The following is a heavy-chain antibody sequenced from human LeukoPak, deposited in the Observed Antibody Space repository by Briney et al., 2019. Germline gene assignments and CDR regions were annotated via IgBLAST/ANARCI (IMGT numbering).Heavy chain of an antibody. D-gene: IGHD3-16*01. J-gene: IGHJ4*02. V-gene: IGHV3-66*01. CDR3: ANSPYGGSGPYFDY. CDR1: GFTVSTNY. Sequence: GGSLRLSCAASGFTVSTNYMSWVRQAPGKGLEWVSIIYSDGSTYYADSVKGRFTISRDNSKNTLYLQINSLRAEDTAVYYCANSPYGGSGPYFDYWGQGTLVTVSS. CDR2: IYSDGST.